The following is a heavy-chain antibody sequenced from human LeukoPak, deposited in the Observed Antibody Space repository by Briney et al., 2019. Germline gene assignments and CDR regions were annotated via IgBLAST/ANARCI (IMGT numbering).Heavy chain of an antibody. V-gene: IGHV4-59*01. J-gene: IGHJ3*02. D-gene: IGHD3-22*01. CDR3: ATGYDSSGYYYSDAFDI. CDR2: IYYRGST. CDR1: GGSISSYY. Sequence: TSQTLSLTCTVSGGSISSYYWSWIRQPPGKGLKWIGCIYYRGSTNYNPSLKSRVTISVDTSKNQFSLKLSSVTAADTAVYYCATGYDSSGYYYSDAFDIWGQGTMVTVSS.